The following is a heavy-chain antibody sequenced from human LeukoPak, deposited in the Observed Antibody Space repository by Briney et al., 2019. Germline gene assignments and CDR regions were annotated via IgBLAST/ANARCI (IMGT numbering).Heavy chain of an antibody. CDR2: IKSKTNGWTT. D-gene: IGHD6-13*01. Sequence: GGSLRLSCAASGFTFSNAWMSWVRQAPGKGLEWVGRIKSKTNGWTTDYAAPVKGRFTISRDDSKNTLYLQMNSLKTEDTAVYYCTTDLLAVSGFDYWGQGTLVTVSS. CDR3: TTDLLAVSGFDY. J-gene: IGHJ4*02. CDR1: GFTFSNAW. V-gene: IGHV3-15*01.